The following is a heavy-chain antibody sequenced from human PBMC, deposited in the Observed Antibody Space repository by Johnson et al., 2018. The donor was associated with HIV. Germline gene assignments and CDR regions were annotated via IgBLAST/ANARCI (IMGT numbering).Heavy chain of an antibody. CDR1: GFTFSSSG. D-gene: IGHD6-13*01. V-gene: IGHV3-30*02. CDR3: ARGGSSWYLRAFDI. Sequence: QLVESGGGVVQPGGSLRLSCVASGFTFSSSGMHWVRQAPGKGLEWVAFIRYDGSNKYYADSVKGRFTISRDNSKNTLYLQMNSLRAEDTAVYYCARGGSSWYLRAFDIWGQGTMVTVSS. J-gene: IGHJ3*02. CDR2: IRYDGSNK.